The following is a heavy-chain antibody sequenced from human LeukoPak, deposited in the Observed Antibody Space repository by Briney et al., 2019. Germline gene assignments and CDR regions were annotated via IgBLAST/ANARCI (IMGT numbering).Heavy chain of an antibody. V-gene: IGHV4-39*01. Sequence: SETLSLTCTVSGGSISSSSYYWGWIRQPPGKGLEWIGSVYYSGSTYYNPSLKSRVTISVDTSKNQFSLKLSSVTAADTAVYYCARLLWFGYSGYEPRGGFDYWGQGTLVTVSS. J-gene: IGHJ4*02. CDR1: GGSISSSSYY. CDR2: VYYSGST. D-gene: IGHD5-12*01. CDR3: ARLLWFGYSGYEPRGGFDY.